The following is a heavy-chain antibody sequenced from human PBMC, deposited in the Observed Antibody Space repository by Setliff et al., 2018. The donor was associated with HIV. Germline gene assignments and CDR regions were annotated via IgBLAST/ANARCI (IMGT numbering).Heavy chain of an antibody. V-gene: IGHV1-46*01. Sequence: ASVKVSCKASGYTFTTYHMHWLRQAPGQGLEWMGIINPKNRSTTYAQRFQDRVTMTSDTSTNTFYMELSSLKSADTAVYYCTRNLYYYASGIHFGVYWGQGTPVTVSS. D-gene: IGHD3-10*01. CDR3: TRNLYYYASGIHFGVY. CDR1: GYTFTTYH. CDR2: INPKNRST. J-gene: IGHJ4*02.